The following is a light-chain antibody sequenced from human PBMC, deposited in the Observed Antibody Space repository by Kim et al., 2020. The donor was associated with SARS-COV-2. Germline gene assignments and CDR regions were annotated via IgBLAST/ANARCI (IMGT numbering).Light chain of an antibody. CDR2: RNN. V-gene: IGLV1-47*01. CDR1: RSNIGSNY. J-gene: IGLJ3*02. Sequence: GQRVTIPCSGSRSNIGSNYVYWYQQRPGTAPNLLIYRNNARPSGVPDRFSGSKSGTSASLAISGLRSEDEADYYCAAWDDSLSGWVFGGGTQLTVL. CDR3: AAWDDSLSGWV.